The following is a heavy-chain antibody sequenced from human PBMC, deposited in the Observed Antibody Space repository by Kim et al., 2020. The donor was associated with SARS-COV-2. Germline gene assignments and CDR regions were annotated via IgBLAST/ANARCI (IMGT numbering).Heavy chain of an antibody. J-gene: IGHJ4*01. CDR2: VYYSGST. Sequence: SETLSLTCTVSGGSIGSYFWSWIRQSPGRGLEWLGCVYYSGSTNSNPSLESRVTISLDTSKNPFSLTLHSVTTADTDVNECARGGSIGGWMAMVVFFFD. D-gene: IGHD6-19*01. V-gene: IGHV4-59*01. CDR1: GGSIGSYF. CDR3: ARGGSIGGWMAMVVFFFD.